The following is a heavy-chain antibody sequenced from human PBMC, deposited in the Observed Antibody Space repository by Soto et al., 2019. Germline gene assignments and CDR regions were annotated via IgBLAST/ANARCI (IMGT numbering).Heavy chain of an antibody. Sequence: QVQLVESGGGVVQPGRSLRLSCAASGFTFSSYGMHWVRQAPGKGLEWVAVIWYDASNKYYADSVKGRFTISRDNSKXXLXXKMNSLRAEDTAVYYCARDCAGYSSGWYQRGGFDYWGQGTLVTVSS. V-gene: IGHV3-33*01. CDR3: ARDCAGYSSGWYQRGGFDY. D-gene: IGHD6-19*01. CDR2: IWYDASNK. J-gene: IGHJ4*02. CDR1: GFTFSSYG.